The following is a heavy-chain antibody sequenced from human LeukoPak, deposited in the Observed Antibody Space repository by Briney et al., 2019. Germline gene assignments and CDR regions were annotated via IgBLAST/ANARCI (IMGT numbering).Heavy chain of an antibody. CDR2: ISAYNRNT. D-gene: IGHD3-10*01. J-gene: IGHJ5*02. CDR1: GYTFTGYY. CDR3: ATGDDGSGTPFDP. V-gene: IGHV1-18*04. Sequence: ASVKVSCKASGYTFTGYYMHWVRQAPGQGLEWMGWISAYNRNTNSAQSLQGRVTMTRDSSTSTAYMELRSLRSDDTAVYYCATGDDGSGTPFDPWGQGTLVTVSS.